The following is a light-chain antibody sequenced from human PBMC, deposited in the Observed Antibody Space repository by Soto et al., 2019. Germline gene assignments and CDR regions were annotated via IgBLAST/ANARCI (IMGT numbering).Light chain of an antibody. Sequence: QSALTQPASVSGSPGQSITISCTGTTSDVGSYNLVSWYQQHPGTAPKLIIYAGSERPSGVSNRFSGSKSGNTASLTISGLQVEDEADYYCCSYAGTRTDVFGTGTKLTVL. CDR2: AGS. V-gene: IGLV2-23*01. J-gene: IGLJ1*01. CDR3: CSYAGTRTDV. CDR1: TSDVGSYNL.